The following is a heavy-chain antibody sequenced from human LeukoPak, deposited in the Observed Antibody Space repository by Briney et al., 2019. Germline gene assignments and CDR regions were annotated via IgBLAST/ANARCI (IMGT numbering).Heavy chain of an antibody. D-gene: IGHD2-21*01. Sequence: ASVKVSCKTSGYSFTDYYMHWVRQATGQGLEWMGWINPNSGGTSSAQKFQGRVTMTRDTSITTVYMEVSWLTSDDTAIYYCARADRLDGGPYLIGPWGQGTLVTVSS. CDR3: ARADRLDGGPYLIGP. CDR2: INPNSGGT. J-gene: IGHJ5*02. V-gene: IGHV1-2*02. CDR1: GYSFTDYY.